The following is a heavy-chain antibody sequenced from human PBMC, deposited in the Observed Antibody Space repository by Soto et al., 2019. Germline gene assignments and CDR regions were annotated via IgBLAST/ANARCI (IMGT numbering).Heavy chain of an antibody. D-gene: IGHD3-9*01. V-gene: IGHV1-18*01. CDR3: ARALTPTDY. Sequence: QVQLVQSGAEVKKPGASVKVSCKASGYTFTSYGISWVRQAPGQGLEWMGWISAHNGNTIYAQKLQXXXTXPTDTSTSTAYMELRSLRSDDTAVYYCARALTPTDYWGQGTLVTVSS. CDR1: GYTFTSYG. J-gene: IGHJ4*02. CDR2: ISAHNGNT.